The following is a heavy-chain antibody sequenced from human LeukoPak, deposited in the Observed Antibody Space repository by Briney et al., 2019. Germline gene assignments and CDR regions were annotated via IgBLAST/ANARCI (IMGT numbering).Heavy chain of an antibody. V-gene: IGHV4-38-2*02. D-gene: IGHD5-12*01. J-gene: IGHJ3*02. Sequence: PSETLSLTCAVSGYFISSGYYWGWIRQPPGKGLEWIGSIYHSGSTYYNPSLKSRVTISVDTSKNQFSLKLSSVTAADTAVYYCARETLSGYDGNDAFDIWGQGTMVSVSS. CDR3: ARETLSGYDGNDAFDI. CDR1: GYFISSGYY. CDR2: IYHSGST.